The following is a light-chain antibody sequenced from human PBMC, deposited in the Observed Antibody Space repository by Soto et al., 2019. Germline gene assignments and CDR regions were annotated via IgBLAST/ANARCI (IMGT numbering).Light chain of an antibody. J-gene: IGLJ3*02. V-gene: IGLV1-44*01. CDR1: SSNIETNT. CDR3: SSYAGRNTWV. Sequence: QSVLTQPPSASGTPGQRVTISCSGSSSNIETNTVDWYQHLPGTAPKVLIFNNNQRPSGVPDRFSGSKSGNTASLTVSGLQAEDEADYYCSSYAGRNTWVFGGGTKLTVL. CDR2: NNN.